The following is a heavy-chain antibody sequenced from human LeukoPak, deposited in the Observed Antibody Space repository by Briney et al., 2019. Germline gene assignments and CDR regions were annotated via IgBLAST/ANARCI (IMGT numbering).Heavy chain of an antibody. CDR3: ARGGGRWLQRDFDY. J-gene: IGHJ4*02. CDR2: INHSGST. CDR1: GGSFSGYY. Sequence: SETLSLTCAVYGGSFSGYYWSWIRQPPGKGLEWIGEINHSGSTNYNPFLKSRVTISVDTSKNQFSLKLSSVTAADTAVYYCARGGGRWLQRDFDYWGQGTLVTVSS. V-gene: IGHV4-34*01. D-gene: IGHD5-24*01.